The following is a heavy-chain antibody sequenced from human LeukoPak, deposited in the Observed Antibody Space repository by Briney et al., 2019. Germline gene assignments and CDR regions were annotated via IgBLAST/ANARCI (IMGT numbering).Heavy chain of an antibody. CDR3: AREIGFKGWFDP. D-gene: IGHD2-15*01. CDR2: IYYSGST. V-gene: IGHV4-59*01. J-gene: IGHJ5*02. CDR1: GGSISSYY. Sequence: SETLSLTCTVSGGSISSYYWSWIRQPPGKGLEWIGYIYYSGSTNYNPSLKSRVTISVDTTKNQFSLKLTSVTAADTAVYYCAREIGFKGWFDPWGQGTLVTVSS.